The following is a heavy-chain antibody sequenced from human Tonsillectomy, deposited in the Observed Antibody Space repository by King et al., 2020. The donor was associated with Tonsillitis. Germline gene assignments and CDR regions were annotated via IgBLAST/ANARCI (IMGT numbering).Heavy chain of an antibody. J-gene: IGHJ4*02. Sequence: VQLVESGGGLVQPGGSLRLSCAASGFTFSSYSMNWVRQAPGKGLEWVSYISSSSSTIYYADSVKGRLTISRDNAKNSLYLQMNSLRAEDTAVYYCARVVSAVGARSYFDYWGQGTLVTVSS. V-gene: IGHV3-48*01. D-gene: IGHD1-26*01. CDR1: GFTFSSYS. CDR2: ISSSSSTI. CDR3: ARVVSAVGARSYFDY.